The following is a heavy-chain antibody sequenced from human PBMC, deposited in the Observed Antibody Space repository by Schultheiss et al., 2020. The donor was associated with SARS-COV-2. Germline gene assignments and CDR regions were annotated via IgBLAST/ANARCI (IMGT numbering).Heavy chain of an antibody. Sequence: GGSLRLSCAASGFTFSSYWMSWVRQAPGKGLEWVANIKQDGSEKYYVDSVKGRFTISRDNAKNSLYLQMNSLRAEDTAVYYCAKSNFHWDYYGMDVWGQGTTVTVSS. CDR3: AKSNFHWDYYGMDV. V-gene: IGHV3-7*03. J-gene: IGHJ6*02. CDR2: IKQDGSEK. CDR1: GFTFSSYW. D-gene: IGHD4/OR15-4a*01.